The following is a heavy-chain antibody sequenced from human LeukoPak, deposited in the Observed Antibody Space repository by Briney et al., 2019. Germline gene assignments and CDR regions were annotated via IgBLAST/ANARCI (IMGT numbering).Heavy chain of an antibody. D-gene: IGHD4-17*01. J-gene: IGHJ3*01. Sequence: PGGSLRLSCAAAGFTFSSYAMSWVRQAPGRGLEWVANIKEDGSKKNYVESVKGRFPISRDNAKNSVFLQMNTLRADDTAVYYCARATRDDYGDVHDAFDVWGQGTMVAVSS. V-gene: IGHV3-7*01. CDR1: GFTFSSYA. CDR3: ARATRDDYGDVHDAFDV. CDR2: IKEDGSKK.